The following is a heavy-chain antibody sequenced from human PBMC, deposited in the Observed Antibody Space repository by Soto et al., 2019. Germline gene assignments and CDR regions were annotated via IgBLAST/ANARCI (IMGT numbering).Heavy chain of an antibody. Sequence: ASVNVSFKASGYTFTSYAMHWVRQAPGQRLELMGWINAGNGNTKYSQKFQGRVTITRAXXXXXAXMXLXXXXSEXTAVYYCARSRGSSGYYYAYWGQGTLVTVSS. V-gene: IGHV1-3*01. CDR2: INAGNGNT. CDR1: GYTFTSYA. D-gene: IGHD3-22*01. J-gene: IGHJ4*02. CDR3: ARSRGSSGYYYAY.